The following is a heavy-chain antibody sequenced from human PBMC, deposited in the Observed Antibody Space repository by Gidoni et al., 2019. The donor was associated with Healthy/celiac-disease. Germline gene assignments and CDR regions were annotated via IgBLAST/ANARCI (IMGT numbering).Heavy chain of an antibody. J-gene: IGHJ4*02. V-gene: IGHV1-46*01. CDR2: INPSGGST. D-gene: IGHD7-27*01. CDR3: AILGSSIDYYFDY. CDR1: GYTFTSYY. Sequence: QVQLVQSGAEVKKPGPSVKVSCKAAGYTFTSYYMHWVRQAPGQGLEWMGIINPSGGSTSYAQKFQGRVTMTRDTSTSTVYMELSSLRSEDTAVYYCAILGSSIDYYFDYWGQGTLVTVSS.